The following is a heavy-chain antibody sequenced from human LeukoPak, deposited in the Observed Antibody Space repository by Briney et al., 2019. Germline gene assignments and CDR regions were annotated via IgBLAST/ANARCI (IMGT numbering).Heavy chain of an antibody. Sequence: PSETLSLTCAVYGGSFSGYYWSWIRQPPGKGLEWIGESNHSGSTNYNPSLKSRVTISVDTSKNQFSLKLSSVTAADTAVYYCARDFGGYSGYDYWGQGTLVTVSS. CDR2: SNHSGST. V-gene: IGHV4-34*01. J-gene: IGHJ4*02. D-gene: IGHD5-12*01. CDR1: GGSFSGYY. CDR3: ARDFGGYSGYDY.